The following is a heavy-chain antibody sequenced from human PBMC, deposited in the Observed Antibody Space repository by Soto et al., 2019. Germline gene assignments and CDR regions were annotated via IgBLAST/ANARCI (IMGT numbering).Heavy chain of an antibody. D-gene: IGHD1-26*01. CDR3: ARGQWGAFDL. Sequence: DVQLVESGGGSVQPGGSLSLSCAATGFTFSYYWMHWVRQAPGKGLVWVSRIHSDGSSTTDADSVKGRFTISRDNAKNTLYLQMNSLRAEDKDVYYCARGQWGAFDLWGQGTMVTVAS. CDR2: IHSDGSST. CDR1: GFTFSYYW. V-gene: IGHV3-74*01. J-gene: IGHJ3*01.